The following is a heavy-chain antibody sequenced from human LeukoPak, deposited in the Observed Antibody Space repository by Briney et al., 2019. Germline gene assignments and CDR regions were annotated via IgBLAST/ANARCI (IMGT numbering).Heavy chain of an antibody. CDR2: IYYSGST. V-gene: IGHV4-59*01. Sequence: SETLSLTCTVSGGSISSYYWSWIRQPPGKGLEWIGYIYYSGSTNYNPSLKSRVTISVDTSKNQFSLKLSPVTAADTAVYYCARGGARPAAFSEGGRFDPWGQGTLVTVSS. D-gene: IGHD2-2*01. CDR1: GGSISSYY. J-gene: IGHJ5*02. CDR3: ARGGARPAAFSEGGRFDP.